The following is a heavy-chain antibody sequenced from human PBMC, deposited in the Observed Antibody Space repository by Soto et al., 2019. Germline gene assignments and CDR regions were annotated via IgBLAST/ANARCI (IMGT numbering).Heavy chain of an antibody. CDR1: GYTFTGYY. V-gene: IGHV1-2*04. J-gene: IGHJ3*02. CDR3: AREGYCSGGSCYRAFDI. CDR2: INPNSGGT. Sequence: ASVKVCCTASGYTFTGYYMLWVRQAPRQGLEWMRWINPNSGGTNYAQKFQGWVTMTRDTSISTAYMELSRLRSDDTAVYYCAREGYCSGGSCYRAFDIWGQGTMVTVS. D-gene: IGHD2-15*01.